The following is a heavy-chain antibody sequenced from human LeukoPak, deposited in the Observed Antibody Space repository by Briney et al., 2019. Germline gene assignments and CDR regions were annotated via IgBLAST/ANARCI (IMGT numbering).Heavy chain of an antibody. CDR1: GFTFSSYS. CDR2: ISSSSSYI. CDR3: ARDYDILTGYYYYGMDV. V-gene: IGHV3-21*01. Sequence: GGSLRLSCAASGFTFSSYSMNWVRQAPGKGLEWVSSISSSSSYIYYADSVKGRFTISRDNAKNSLYLQMNSLRAEDTAVYYCARDYDILTGYYYYGMDVWGQGITVTVSS. D-gene: IGHD3-9*01. J-gene: IGHJ6*02.